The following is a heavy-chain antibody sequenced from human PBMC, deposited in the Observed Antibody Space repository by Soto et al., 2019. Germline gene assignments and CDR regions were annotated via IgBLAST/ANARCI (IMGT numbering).Heavy chain of an antibody. CDR3: ARDKSPYSSGWHNRHFDY. CDR1: GFTFSSYA. D-gene: IGHD6-19*01. Sequence: QVQLVEFGGGVAQPGRSLRLSCAASGFTFSSYAMHWVRQAPGKGLEWVAVISYDGSNKYYADSVKGRFTISRDNSKNTLYLQMDSLKTEDTAVYYCARDKSPYSSGWHNRHFDYWGQGTLVTVSS. V-gene: IGHV3-30-3*01. J-gene: IGHJ4*02. CDR2: ISYDGSNK.